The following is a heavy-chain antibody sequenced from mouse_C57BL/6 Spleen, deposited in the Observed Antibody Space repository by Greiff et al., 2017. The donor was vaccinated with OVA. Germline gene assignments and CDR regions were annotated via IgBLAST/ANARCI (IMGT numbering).Heavy chain of an antibody. J-gene: IGHJ4*01. Sequence: QVQLKQPGAELVKPGASVKLSCKASGYTFTSYWMHWVKQRPGRGLEWIGRIDPNSGGTKYNEKFKSKATLTVDKPSSTAYMQLSSLTSEDSAVYYCARSQLGLYYYAMDYWGQGTSVTVSS. CDR3: ARSQLGLYYYAMDY. D-gene: IGHD4-1*01. V-gene: IGHV1-72*01. CDR1: GYTFTSYW. CDR2: IDPNSGGT.